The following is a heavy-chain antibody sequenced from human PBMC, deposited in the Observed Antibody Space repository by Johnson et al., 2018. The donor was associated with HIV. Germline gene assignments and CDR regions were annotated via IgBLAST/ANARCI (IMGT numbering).Heavy chain of an antibody. V-gene: IGHV3-30-3*01. J-gene: IGHJ3*01. CDR3: AKVGHCRGDCNFEVLEDLFDV. CDR1: GFTFSSYA. CDR2: ISYDGANK. D-gene: IGHD2-21*02. Sequence: QVQLVESGGGVVQPGRSLRLSCAASGFTFSSYAMHWVRQAPGKGLEWLTSISYDGANKYYADSVRGRFTISRDNSRNTLFLQMDSLKTEDTAVFYCAKVGHCRGDCNFEVLEDLFDVWGRGTMVTVSS.